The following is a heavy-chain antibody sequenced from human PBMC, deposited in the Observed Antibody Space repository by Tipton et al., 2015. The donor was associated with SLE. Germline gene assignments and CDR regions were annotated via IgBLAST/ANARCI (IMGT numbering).Heavy chain of an antibody. CDR2: ISDVGST. V-gene: IGHV4-39*01. CDR1: GDSISSTTYH. D-gene: IGHD7-27*01. CDR3: ARHAWGSNWYFDL. Sequence: TLSLTCTVSGDSISSTTYHWGWIRQPPGKGLEWIGSISDVGSTYSNPSLKSRVTISLDSSKNRFSLKLNSVTAADTAVYYCARHAWGSNWYFDLWGRGTLVTVSS. J-gene: IGHJ2*01.